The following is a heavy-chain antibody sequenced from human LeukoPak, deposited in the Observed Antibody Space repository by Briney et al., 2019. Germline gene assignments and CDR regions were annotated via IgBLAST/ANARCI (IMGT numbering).Heavy chain of an antibody. D-gene: IGHD1-14*01. CDR2: ISWNSGSI. J-gene: IGHJ4*02. V-gene: IGHV3-9*01. CDR1: GFTFDDYA. CDR3: AKDPARRTYAELLFDY. Sequence: PGGSLRLSCAASGFTFDDYAMHWVRQAPGKGLEWVSGISWNSGSIGYADSVKGRFTISRDNAKRSLHLQMTSLRTEDTAFYYCAKDPARRTYAELLFDYWGQGTLVTVSS.